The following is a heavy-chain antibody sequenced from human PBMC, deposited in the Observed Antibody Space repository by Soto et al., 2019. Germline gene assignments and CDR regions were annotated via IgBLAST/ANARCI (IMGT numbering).Heavy chain of an antibody. V-gene: IGHV1-46*01. CDR2: INPSGGST. Sequence: GASVKVSCKASGYTFTSYYMHWVRQAPGQGLEWMGIINPSGGSTNYAQKFQGRVTMTTDKSTSTVYMELSSLRSEDTAVYYCARVYLNWFDPWGQGTLVTVSS. CDR1: GYTFTSYY. J-gene: IGHJ5*02. CDR3: ARVYLNWFDP.